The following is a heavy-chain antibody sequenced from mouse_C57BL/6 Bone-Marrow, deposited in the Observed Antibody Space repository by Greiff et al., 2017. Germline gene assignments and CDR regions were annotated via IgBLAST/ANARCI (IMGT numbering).Heavy chain of an antibody. J-gene: IGHJ3*01. CDR3: ARDGYYSWCAY. Sequence: EVKVVESGAELVKPGASVKLSCTASGFNIKDYYMHWVKQRTEQGLEWIGRIDPEDGETKYAPNFQGKATITADTSSNTAYLQLSSLTSEDTAGYYCARDGYYSWCAYWGQGTLVTVSA. D-gene: IGHD2-3*01. CDR2: IDPEDGET. CDR1: GFNIKDYY. V-gene: IGHV14-2*01.